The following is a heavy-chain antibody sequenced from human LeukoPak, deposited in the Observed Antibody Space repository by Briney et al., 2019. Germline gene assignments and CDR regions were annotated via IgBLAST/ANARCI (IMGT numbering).Heavy chain of an antibody. CDR3: ARDPLRFGELLRYFDY. CDR1: GYTFTGYY. CDR2: ISAYNGNT. Sequence: ASVKVSCKASGYTFTGYYMHWVRQAPGQGLEWMGWISAYNGNTKYAQKFQGRVTMTTDTSTSTAYMELRSLRSDDTAVYYCARDPLRFGELLRYFDYWGQGTLVTVSS. D-gene: IGHD3-10*01. V-gene: IGHV1-18*04. J-gene: IGHJ4*02.